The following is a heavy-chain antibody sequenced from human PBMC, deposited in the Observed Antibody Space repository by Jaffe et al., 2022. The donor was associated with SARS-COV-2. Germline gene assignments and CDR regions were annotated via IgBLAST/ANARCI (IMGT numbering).Heavy chain of an antibody. D-gene: IGHD6-19*01. CDR1: GGSISSSSYY. Sequence: QLQLQESGPGLVKPSETLSLTCTVSGGSISSSSYYWGWIRQPPGKGLEWIGSIYYSGSTYYNPSLKSRVTISVDTSKNQFSLKLSSVTAADTAVYYCARKLASLYSSGWYVNLAFDYWGQGTLVTVSS. CDR3: ARKLASLYSSGWYVNLAFDY. CDR2: IYYSGST. V-gene: IGHV4-39*01. J-gene: IGHJ4*02.